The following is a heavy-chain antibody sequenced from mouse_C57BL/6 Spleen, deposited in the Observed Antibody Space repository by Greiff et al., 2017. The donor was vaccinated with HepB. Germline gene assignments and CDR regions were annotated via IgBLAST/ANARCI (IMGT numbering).Heavy chain of an antibody. J-gene: IGHJ4*01. CDR1: GFTFSDYG. D-gene: IGHD2-5*01. CDR2: ISSGSSTI. CDR3: AKAYYSNFYAMDY. Sequence: EVNLVESGGGLVKPGGSLKLSCAASGFTFSDYGMHWVRQAPEKGLEWVAYISSGSSTIYYADTVKGRFTISRDNAKNTLFLQMTSLRSEDTAMYYCAKAYYSNFYAMDYWGQGTSVTVSS. V-gene: IGHV5-17*01.